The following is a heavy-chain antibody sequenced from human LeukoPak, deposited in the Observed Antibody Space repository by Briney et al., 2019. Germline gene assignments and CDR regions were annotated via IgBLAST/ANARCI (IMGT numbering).Heavy chain of an antibody. CDR1: GASFSGHY. V-gene: IGHV4-59*11. Sequence: SETLSLTCTVSGASFSGHYWSWIRQPPGKGLEWIGYIYYSGSTNYNPSLKSRVTISVDTSKNQFSLKLSSVAAADTAMYYCARQPNWNYLWFDPWGQGTLVTVSS. J-gene: IGHJ5*02. CDR3: ARQPNWNYLWFDP. D-gene: IGHD1-7*01. CDR2: IYYSGST.